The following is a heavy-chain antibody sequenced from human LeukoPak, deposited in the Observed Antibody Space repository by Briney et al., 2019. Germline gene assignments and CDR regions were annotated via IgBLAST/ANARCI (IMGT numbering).Heavy chain of an antibody. D-gene: IGHD3-3*01. CDR1: GGSISSGGYY. CDR2: IYYSGST. Sequence: SETLSLTCTVSGGSISSGGYYWSWLRQHPGTGLEWIGYIYYSGSTYYNPSLKSRVTISVDTSKNQFSLKLSSVTAADTAVYYCAYYDNSGKYFDYWGQGTLVTVSS. V-gene: IGHV4-31*03. J-gene: IGHJ4*02. CDR3: AYYDNSGKYFDY.